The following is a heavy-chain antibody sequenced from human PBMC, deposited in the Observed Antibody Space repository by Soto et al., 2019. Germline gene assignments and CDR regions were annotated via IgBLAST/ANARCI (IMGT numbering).Heavy chain of an antibody. D-gene: IGHD3-10*01. CDR1: GFTFSSYG. CDR2: ISYDGSNK. CDR3: ANHITMVRGVGGMDV. J-gene: IGHJ6*02. V-gene: IGHV3-30*18. Sequence: PGGSLRLSCAASGFTFSSYGMHWVRQAPGKGLEWVAVISYDGSNKYYADSVKGRFTISRDNSKNTLYLQMNSLRAEDTAVYYCANHITMVRGVGGMDVWGQGTTVTVSS.